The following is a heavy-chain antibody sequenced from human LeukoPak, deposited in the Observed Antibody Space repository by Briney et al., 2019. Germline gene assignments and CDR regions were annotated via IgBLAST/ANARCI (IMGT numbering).Heavy chain of an antibody. J-gene: IGHJ5*02. V-gene: IGHV3-21*01. CDR2: ISSTSTYI. D-gene: IGHD3-10*01. Sequence: PGGSLRLSCAASGFTFNYYNMNWARQAPGKGLEWVSSISSTSTYIYYANSMKGRFTISRDNAKNSLYLQMSSLRVEDTAVYYCARDSGRGRWFDPWGQGTLVTVSS. CDR1: GFTFNYYN. CDR3: ARDSGRGRWFDP.